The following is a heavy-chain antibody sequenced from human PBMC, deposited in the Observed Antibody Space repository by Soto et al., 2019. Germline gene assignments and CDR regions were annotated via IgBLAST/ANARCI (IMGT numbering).Heavy chain of an antibody. CDR3: ARDKITGLFDY. V-gene: IGHV4-61*08. Sequence: PSETLSLTCTVSGGSISGGGYYWRWIRQHPGKGLECIGYIYYSGSTNYNPSLKSRVTISVDTSKNQFSLKLTSVTAADTAVYYCARDKITGLFDYWGQGTLVTVSS. D-gene: IGHD2-8*02. CDR2: IYYSGST. CDR1: GGSISGGGYY. J-gene: IGHJ4*02.